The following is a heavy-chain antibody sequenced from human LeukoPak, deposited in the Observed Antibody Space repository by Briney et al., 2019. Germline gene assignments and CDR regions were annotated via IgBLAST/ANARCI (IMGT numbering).Heavy chain of an antibody. V-gene: IGHV4-61*01. CDR1: GGSVSSGSYS. J-gene: IGHJ4*02. Sequence: SSETLSLTCTVSGGSVSSGSYSWSWIRQPPGKGLEWIGYIYYSGSTNYNPSLKSRVTISVDTSKNQFSLKLSSVTAADTAVYYCARVSARRYYFDYWGQGTLVTVSS. CDR2: IYYSGST. CDR3: ARVSARRYYFDY.